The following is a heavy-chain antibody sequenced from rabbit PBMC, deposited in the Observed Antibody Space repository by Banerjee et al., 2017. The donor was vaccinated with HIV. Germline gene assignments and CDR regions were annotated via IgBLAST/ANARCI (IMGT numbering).Heavy chain of an antibody. J-gene: IGHJ4*01. V-gene: IGHV1S45*01. CDR1: GFSFSDKYV. D-gene: IGHD7-1*01. Sequence: QQQLVESGGGLVKPGRSLTLTCTASGFSFSDKYVMCWVRQAPGKGLEWIGCINTSSGNTVYASWAKGRFTISKTSSTTVTLQMTSLTAADTATYFCAREGTNNPANYFDLWGPGTLVTVS. CDR2: INTSSGNT. CDR3: AREGTNNPANYFDL.